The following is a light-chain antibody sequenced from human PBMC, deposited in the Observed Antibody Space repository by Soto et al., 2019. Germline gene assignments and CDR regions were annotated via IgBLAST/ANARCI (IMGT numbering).Light chain of an antibody. Sequence: EIVLTQSPGTLSLSPGERATLSCRASQNVNSNYFAWYQQKPGQAPRLLIYRASHRATGIPDRFSGSGSGTDFTLTISRLEPEDFAVYYCQQYGGSPRTFGQGTKVDIK. J-gene: IGKJ1*01. CDR1: QNVNSNY. V-gene: IGKV3-20*01. CDR3: QQYGGSPRT. CDR2: RAS.